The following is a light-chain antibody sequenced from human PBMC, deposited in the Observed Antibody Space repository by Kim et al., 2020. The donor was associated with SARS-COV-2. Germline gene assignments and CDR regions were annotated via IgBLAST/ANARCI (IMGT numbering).Light chain of an antibody. V-gene: IGKV3-15*01. J-gene: IGKJ1*01. CDR3: QQYNQWPRT. CDR1: QTIGNK. Sequence: VSRGDRATLSCRASQTIGNKLAWYQQKPGQAPRLLIYDSDVRATGVPARFSGSGSGTEFALTISSLQSEDLAVYYCQQYNQWPRTFGQGTKVDIK. CDR2: DSD.